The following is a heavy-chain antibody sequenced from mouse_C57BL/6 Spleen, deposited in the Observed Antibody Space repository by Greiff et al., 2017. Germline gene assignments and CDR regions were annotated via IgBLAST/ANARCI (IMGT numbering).Heavy chain of an antibody. CDR2: IYPGDGDP. D-gene: IGHD4-1*01. V-gene: IGHV1-80*01. J-gene: IGHJ4*01. CDR1: GYAFSSYW. Sequence: QVQLQQSGAELVKPGASVKISCKASGYAFSSYWMNWVKQRPGKGLEWIGKIYPGDGDPNYNGKFKGKATLTADKSSSTAYMQLSSLTSEDSAVYVCARELCDGAMDYWGQGTTVTVSS. CDR3: ARELCDGAMDY.